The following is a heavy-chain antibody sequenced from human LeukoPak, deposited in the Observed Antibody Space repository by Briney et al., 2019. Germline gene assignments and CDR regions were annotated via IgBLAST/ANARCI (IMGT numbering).Heavy chain of an antibody. CDR1: GGSISSSSYY. V-gene: IGHV4-39*01. CDR3: ARLGYCSSTSCYNFDY. D-gene: IGHD2-2*01. Sequence: SETLSLTCTVSGGSISSSSYYWGWIRQPPGKGLEWIGSIYYSVSTYYSPSLKSRLTISVDTSKTQFSLKLSSVTAADTAVYYCARLGYCSSTSCYNFDYWGQGTLVTVSS. J-gene: IGHJ4*02. CDR2: IYYSVST.